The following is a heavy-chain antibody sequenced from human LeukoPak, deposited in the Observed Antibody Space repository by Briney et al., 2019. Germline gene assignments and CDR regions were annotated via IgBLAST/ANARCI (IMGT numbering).Heavy chain of an antibody. CDR3: ARRWHAFDV. V-gene: IGHV3-21*01. Sequence: GGTLRLSCAGSGFTFGSYSMNWVRQAPGKGLEWVSSITGSSSNIYYADSVKGRFTISRDSAKNSLYPQMNSLRAEDTAIYYWARRWHAFDVWGQGTMVTVSS. J-gene: IGHJ3*01. CDR2: ITGSSSNI. CDR1: GFTFGSYS.